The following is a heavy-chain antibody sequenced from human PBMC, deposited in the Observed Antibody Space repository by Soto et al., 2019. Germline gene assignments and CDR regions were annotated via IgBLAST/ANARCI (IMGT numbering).Heavy chain of an antibody. CDR3: ARVGSGFDP. Sequence: QVQLQESGPGLVKPSGTLSLTCAVSGGSISSSNWWRCFRQPPGEGLEWIGEIYHSGSTNYNQSLKGRVSMSVDKSKNKFSLKLSSVTAADAAVYYCARVGSGFDPWGQGTLVTVSS. D-gene: IGHD2-2*03. CDR2: IYHSGST. V-gene: IGHV4-4*02. CDR1: GGSISSSNW. J-gene: IGHJ5*02.